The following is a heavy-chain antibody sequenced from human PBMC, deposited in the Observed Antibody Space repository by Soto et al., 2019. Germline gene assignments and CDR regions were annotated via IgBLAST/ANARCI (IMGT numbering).Heavy chain of an antibody. CDR2: ISSSGSTI. CDR3: ARGTMVRGVMRYYYYYYGMDV. CDR1: GFTFSDYY. Sequence: GGSLRLSCGASGFTFSDYYMSWSRQAPGKGLEWVSYISSSGSTIYYADSVKGRFTISRDNAKNSLYLQMNSLRAEDTAVYYCARGTMVRGVMRYYYYYYGMDVWGQGTTVIVSS. J-gene: IGHJ6*02. D-gene: IGHD3-10*01. V-gene: IGHV3-11*01.